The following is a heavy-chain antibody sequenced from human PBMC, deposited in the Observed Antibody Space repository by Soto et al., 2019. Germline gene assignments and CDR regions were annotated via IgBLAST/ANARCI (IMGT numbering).Heavy chain of an antibody. V-gene: IGHV3-66*01. D-gene: IGHD2-21*02. CDR2: IYSGGTT. CDR1: GFTVSSNY. CDR3: ARGRPGRGTDCCPIEY. J-gene: IGHJ4*02. Sequence: VPLVESGGGLVQPGGSLRLSCAASGFTVSSNYMSWVRQAPGKGLESVSFIYSGGTTYYADSVKGRFTISRDSSMSTVFLQMNSLRAEDTAVYYCARGRPGRGTDCCPIEYWGQGILVIVSS.